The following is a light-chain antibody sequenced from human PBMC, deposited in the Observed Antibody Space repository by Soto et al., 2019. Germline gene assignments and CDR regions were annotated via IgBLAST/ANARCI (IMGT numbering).Light chain of an antibody. Sequence: DVVLTQSPLSLPVTLGQPASISCRSSQSLVYSDGNTYLSWIHQRPGQSPRRLIYKVSNRDSGVTDXXSGSGSGTDFTLRISGVEAEDIGVYFCMQVSHWPTTFGQGTRLEIK. J-gene: IGKJ5*01. V-gene: IGKV2-30*01. CDR1: QSLVYSDGNTY. CDR3: MQVSHWPTT. CDR2: KVS.